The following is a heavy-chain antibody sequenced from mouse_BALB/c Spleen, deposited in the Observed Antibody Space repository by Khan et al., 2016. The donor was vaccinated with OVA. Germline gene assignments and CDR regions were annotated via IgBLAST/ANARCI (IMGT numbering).Heavy chain of an antibody. CDR1: GFTFSGFG. J-gene: IGHJ2*01. Sequence: EVQLVESGGGLVQPGGSRKLSCAASGFTFSGFGMHWVRQAPEKGLEWVAFIGSDSSTIYYADTVKGRFTISRDNPKKTLFLHMTILRAEDTDMYFCARTGDYYFDYWGQGTTLTVSS. D-gene: IGHD2-13*01. CDR2: IGSDSSTI. CDR3: ARTGDYYFDY. V-gene: IGHV5-17*02.